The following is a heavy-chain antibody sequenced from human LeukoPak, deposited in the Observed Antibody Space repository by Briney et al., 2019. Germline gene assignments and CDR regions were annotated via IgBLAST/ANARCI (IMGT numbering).Heavy chain of an antibody. CDR2: ISGSGGTT. V-gene: IGHV3-23*01. CDR1: GFTFNSYA. D-gene: IGHD3-22*01. J-gene: IGHJ5*02. Sequence: GGSLRLSCAASGFTFNSYAMTWVRQAPGKGLKWVSGISGSGGTTYYADSVKGRFTISRDNYNNTLYLQMSNMRVEDTAVYFCAKGVVDYYDSSGYYPSDLWGQGTLVTVSS. CDR3: AKGVVDYYDSSGYYPSDL.